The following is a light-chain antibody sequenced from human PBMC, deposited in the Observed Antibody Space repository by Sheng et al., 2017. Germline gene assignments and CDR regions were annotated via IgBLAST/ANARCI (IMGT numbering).Light chain of an antibody. CDR1: QSISSW. CDR3: QQYNSYQNT. J-gene: IGKJ4*01. V-gene: IGKV1-5*03. Sequence: DIQMTQSPSTLSASVGDRVTITCRASQSISSWLAWYQQKPGKAPKLLIYKASSLESGVPSRFSGSGSGTEFTLTISSLQPDDFATYYCQQYNSYQNTFGGGTEGGDQT. CDR2: KAS.